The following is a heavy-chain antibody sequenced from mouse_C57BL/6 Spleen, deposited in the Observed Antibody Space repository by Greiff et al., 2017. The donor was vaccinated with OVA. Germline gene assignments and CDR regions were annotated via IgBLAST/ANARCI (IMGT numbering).Heavy chain of an antibody. CDR3: ARDITTVVVFDY. V-gene: IGHV1-61*01. J-gene: IGHJ2*01. CDR1: GYTFTSYW. D-gene: IGHD1-1*01. CDR2: IYPSDSET. Sequence: QVQLQQPGAELVRPGSSVKLSCKASGYTFTSYWMDWVKQRPGQGLEWIGNIYPSDSETHYNQKFKDKATLTVDKSSSTAYMQLSSLTSEDSAVYYCARDITTVVVFDYWGQGTTLTVSS.